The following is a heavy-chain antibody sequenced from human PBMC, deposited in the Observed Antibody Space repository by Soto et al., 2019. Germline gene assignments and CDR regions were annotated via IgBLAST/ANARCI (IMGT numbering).Heavy chain of an antibody. Sequence: GGALRLSCAASGFTFSSCAMGWVRQAPGKGLEWVSDIIDSGGSTYYADSVKGRFTISRDNSRNTLFLQMNSLRAEDTAVYYCARDYYKYYDSSGYYRSPAYWGQGTLVTVSS. V-gene: IGHV3-23*01. CDR2: IIDSGGST. D-gene: IGHD3-22*01. J-gene: IGHJ4*02. CDR3: ARDYYKYYDSSGYYRSPAY. CDR1: GFTFSSCA.